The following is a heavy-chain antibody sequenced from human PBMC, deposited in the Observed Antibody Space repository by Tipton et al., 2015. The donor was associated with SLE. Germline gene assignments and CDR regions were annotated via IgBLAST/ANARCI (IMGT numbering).Heavy chain of an antibody. V-gene: IGHV4-59*02. CDR3: AGDYGGPDCFDP. D-gene: IGHD4-23*01. CDR1: GGSVSPYY. Sequence: TLSLTCPVSGGSVSPYYWNWIRQSPGKGLEWIGYIFHSGGTNYHPSLKSRVTILVDTSKNQVSLRLSSVSAADTAIYYCAGDYGGPDCFDPWGLGSLVTVSS. J-gene: IGHJ5*02. CDR2: IFHSGGT.